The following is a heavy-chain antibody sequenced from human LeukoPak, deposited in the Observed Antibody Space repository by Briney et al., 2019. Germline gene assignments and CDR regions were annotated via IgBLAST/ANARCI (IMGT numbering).Heavy chain of an antibody. CDR3: ARELDCSSTSCYEASYYYYGMDV. Sequence: PGRSLRLSCAASGFTFSSYGMHWVRQAPGKGLEWVAVIWYDGSNKYYADSVKGRFTISRDNSKNTLYLQMNSLRAEDTAVYYCARELDCSSTSCYEASYYYYGMDVWRQGTTVTDCS. CDR1: GFTFSSYG. V-gene: IGHV3-33*01. D-gene: IGHD2-2*01. CDR2: IWYDGSNK. J-gene: IGHJ6*02.